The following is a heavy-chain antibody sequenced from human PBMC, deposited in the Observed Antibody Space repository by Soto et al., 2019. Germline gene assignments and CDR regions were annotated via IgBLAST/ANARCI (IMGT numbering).Heavy chain of an antibody. V-gene: IGHV4-30-2*01. CDR2: IYHSGST. J-gene: IGHJ4*01. Sequence: SETLSLTCAVSGGSISSGGYSWSWIRQPPGKGLEWIGYIYHSGSTYYNPSLKSRVTISVDRSKNQFSLKLSSVTAADTAVYYCTRGGCSGGNCPVKFEYWRHGALVTVPQ. D-gene: IGHD2-15*01. CDR1: GGSISSGGYS. CDR3: TRGGCSGGNCPVKFEY.